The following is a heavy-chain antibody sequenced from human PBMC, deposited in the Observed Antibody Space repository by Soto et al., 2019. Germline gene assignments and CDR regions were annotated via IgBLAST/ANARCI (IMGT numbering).Heavy chain of an antibody. J-gene: IGHJ5*02. CDR1: GFSLSTNGAG. CDR2: IYWNGNK. Sequence: QMTLEESGPTLVKSTQTLTLTCTFSGFSLSTNGAGVGWIRQPPGKALEWLALIYWNGNKSYSPSLKSRLTITKDSSKNHVVLTMTNMDPVDTATYYCVSGSFPNWFDPWGQGILVTVSS. D-gene: IGHD3-10*01. V-gene: IGHV2-5*01. CDR3: VSGSFPNWFDP.